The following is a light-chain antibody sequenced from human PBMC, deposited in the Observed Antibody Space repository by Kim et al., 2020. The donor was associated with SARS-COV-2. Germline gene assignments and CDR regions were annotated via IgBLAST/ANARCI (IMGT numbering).Light chain of an antibody. CDR1: QGISNS. Sequence: ASVGERVTIPCRASQGISNSLAWYRQKPGKVPMLLIYGASTLRSGVPSRFRGSGSGTDFTLTISSLQPEDAATYYCQKYNSAPWTFGQGTKVDIK. J-gene: IGKJ1*01. CDR3: QKYNSAPWT. V-gene: IGKV1-27*01. CDR2: GAS.